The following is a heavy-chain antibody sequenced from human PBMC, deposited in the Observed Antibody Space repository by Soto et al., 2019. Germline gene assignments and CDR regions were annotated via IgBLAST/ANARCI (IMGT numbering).Heavy chain of an antibody. J-gene: IGHJ2*01. CDR2: INAGNGNT. Sequence: ASVKVSCKASGYTFTSYAMHWVRQAPGQRLEWMGWINAGNGNTKYSQKFQGRVTITRDTSASTAYMELSSLRSEDTAVYYCARGPDYDILNGYYQSGYFDLWGRGTLVTVSS. V-gene: IGHV1-3*01. D-gene: IGHD3-9*01. CDR1: GYTFTSYA. CDR3: ARGPDYDILNGYYQSGYFDL.